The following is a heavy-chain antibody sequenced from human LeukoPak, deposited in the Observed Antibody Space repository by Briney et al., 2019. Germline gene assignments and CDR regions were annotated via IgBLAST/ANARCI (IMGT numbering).Heavy chain of an antibody. CDR2: INPSGGST. CDR1: GYTFTSYY. V-gene: IGHV1-46*01. Sequence: ASVKVSCKASGYTFTSYYMHWVRQAPGQGLEWMGIINPSGGSTSYAQKFQGRVTMTRDTSTSTVYMELNSLRDEDTAVYYCARDDGGSFTGDAFDIWGQGTMVTVSS. CDR3: ARDDGGSFTGDAFDI. J-gene: IGHJ3*02. D-gene: IGHD2-15*01.